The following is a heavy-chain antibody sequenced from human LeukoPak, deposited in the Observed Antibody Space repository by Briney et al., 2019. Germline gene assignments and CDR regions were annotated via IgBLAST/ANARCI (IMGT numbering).Heavy chain of an antibody. CDR2: INHSGST. CDR3: ARVRGDTAMVTGGDYYYYGMDV. J-gene: IGHJ6*02. V-gene: IGHV4-34*01. CDR1: GGSFSGYY. Sequence: ASETLSLTCAVYGGSFSGYYWSWIRQPPGKGLEWIGEINHSGSTNCNPSLKSRVTISVDTSKNQFSLKLSSVTAADTAVYYCARVRGDTAMVTGGDYYYYGMDVWGQGTTVTVSS. D-gene: IGHD5-18*01.